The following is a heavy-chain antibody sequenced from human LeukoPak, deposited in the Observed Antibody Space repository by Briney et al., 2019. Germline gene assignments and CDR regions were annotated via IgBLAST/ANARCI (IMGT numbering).Heavy chain of an antibody. Sequence: APVKVSCKASGYTFTSYGISWVRQAPGQGLEWMGWISAYNGNTNYAQKLQGRVTMTTDTSTSTAYMELRSLRSDDTAVYYCARGKAAPYYYYYYMDVWGKGTTVTVSS. CDR1: GYTFTSYG. D-gene: IGHD6-13*01. V-gene: IGHV1-18*01. CDR2: ISAYNGNT. J-gene: IGHJ6*03. CDR3: ARGKAAPYYYYYYMDV.